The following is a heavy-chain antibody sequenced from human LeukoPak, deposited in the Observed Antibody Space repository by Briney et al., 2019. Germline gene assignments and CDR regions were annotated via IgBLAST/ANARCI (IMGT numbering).Heavy chain of an antibody. D-gene: IGHD3-10*01. CDR1: GGPMSANSYY. CDR2: VFYSGSP. V-gene: IGHV4-39*01. CDR3: ARNNSVVRGALDY. J-gene: IGHJ4*01. Sequence: SETLSLTCSVSGGPMSANSYYWGWIRRPPGKGLEWIGSVFYSGSPYYNPSFKSRLTISVDTSKNQFSLRLTSVTAADTAVYYCARNNSVVRGALDYWGQGILVTVSS.